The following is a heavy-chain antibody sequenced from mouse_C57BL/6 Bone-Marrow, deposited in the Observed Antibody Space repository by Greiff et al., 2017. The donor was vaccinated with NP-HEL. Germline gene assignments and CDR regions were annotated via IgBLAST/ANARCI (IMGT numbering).Heavy chain of an antibody. Sequence: EVKLMESGAELVRPGASVKLSCTASGFNIKDDYMHWVKQRPEQGLEWIGWIDPENGDTEYASKFQGKATITADTSSNTAYLQLSSLTSEDTAVYYCTTAITTVVGGYFDYWGQGTTLTVSS. CDR2: IDPENGDT. CDR3: TTAITTVVGGYFDY. CDR1: GFNIKDDY. D-gene: IGHD1-1*01. J-gene: IGHJ2*01. V-gene: IGHV14-4*01.